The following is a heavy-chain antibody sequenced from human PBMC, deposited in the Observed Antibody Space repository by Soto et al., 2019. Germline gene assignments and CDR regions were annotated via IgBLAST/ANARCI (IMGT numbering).Heavy chain of an antibody. V-gene: IGHV3-30*18. CDR3: AKDRGTSMASDYYYDGMAV. CDR2: ISYDGSNK. D-gene: IGHD5-18*01. Sequence: PGGSLRLSCAASGFTFRSYGMHWGRQAPGKGLEWVAVISYDGSNKYYADSVKGRFTISRDNSKNTLYLQMKSLRAEDTAVYYCAKDRGTSMASDYYYDGMAVWGQGTTDPAP. J-gene: IGHJ6*02. CDR1: GFTFRSYG.